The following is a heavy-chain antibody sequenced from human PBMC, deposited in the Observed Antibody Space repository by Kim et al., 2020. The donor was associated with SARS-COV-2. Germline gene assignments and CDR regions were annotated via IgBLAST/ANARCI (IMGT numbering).Heavy chain of an antibody. D-gene: IGHD3-22*01. J-gene: IGHJ6*02. V-gene: IGHV3-7*01. CDR1: GFTFSSYW. CDR3: ARDLFFRHYDSSGYYSTPGKGVDGNYPKKYGMDV. Sequence: GGSLRLSCAASGFTFSSYWMSWVRQAPGKGLEWVANIKQDGSEKYYVDSVKGRFTISRDNAKNSLYLQMNSLRAEDTAVYYCARDLFFRHYDSSGYYSTPGKGVDGNYPKKYGMDVWGQGTTVTVSS. CDR2: IKQDGSEK.